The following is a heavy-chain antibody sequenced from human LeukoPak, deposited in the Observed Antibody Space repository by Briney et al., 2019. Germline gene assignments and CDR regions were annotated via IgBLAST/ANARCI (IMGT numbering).Heavy chain of an antibody. CDR2: INPSGGNT. Sequence: GASVKVSCKASGYTFTSYYMHWVRQAPGQGLEWMGIINPSGGNTNYAQKLQGRVTMTTDTSTSTAYMELRSLRSDDTAVYYCARDRYYDSSGYYLLDYWGQGTLVTVSS. V-gene: IGHV1-46*01. J-gene: IGHJ4*02. CDR3: ARDRYYDSSGYYLLDY. CDR1: GYTFTSYY. D-gene: IGHD3-22*01.